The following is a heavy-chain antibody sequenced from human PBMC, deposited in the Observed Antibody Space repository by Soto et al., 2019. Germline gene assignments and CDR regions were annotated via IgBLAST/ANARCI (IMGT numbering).Heavy chain of an antibody. D-gene: IGHD2-21*01. V-gene: IGHV3-11*01. J-gene: IGHJ4*02. CDR3: ARARDGRYYFAY. CDR1: GFTFSDYY. Sequence: QVQLVESGGGLVKPGGSLRLSCAASGFTFSDYYMSWIRQAPGKGLEWVSYISSSGSTIYYADSVNGGFTISRENAKNSLYLQRNILRAEDSAVYYCARARDGRYYFAYGGQGTLVTVSS. CDR2: ISSSGSTI.